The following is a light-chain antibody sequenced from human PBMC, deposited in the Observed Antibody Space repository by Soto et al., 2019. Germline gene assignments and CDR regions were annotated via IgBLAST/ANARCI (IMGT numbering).Light chain of an antibody. CDR1: SSNVGTFF. CDR3: AAWDGSLSGWV. Sequence: QPVLSQPPSASGTPGQRVTISCSGSSSNVGTFFVYWYQQLPGTAPKLLIYKNNQRPSGVPDRFSGSKSGTSASLAISGLRSEDEADYYCAAWDGSLSGWVFGGGTKLTVL. CDR2: KNN. V-gene: IGLV1-47*01. J-gene: IGLJ3*02.